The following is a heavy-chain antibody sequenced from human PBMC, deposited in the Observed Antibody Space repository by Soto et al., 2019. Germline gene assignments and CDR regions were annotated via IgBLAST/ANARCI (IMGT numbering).Heavy chain of an antibody. Sequence: SETLSLTCSVSGASIRSGDYYWSWIRQPPGKGLEWIGYIYYSGSTYYNPSLKSRVTISVDTSKNQFSLKLSSVTAADTAVYYCARRAINYYYGSGSPIYDAFDIWGQGTMVTVSS. CDR2: IYYSGST. V-gene: IGHV4-30-4*01. D-gene: IGHD3-10*01. CDR1: GASIRSGDYY. J-gene: IGHJ3*02. CDR3: ARRAINYYYGSGSPIYDAFDI.